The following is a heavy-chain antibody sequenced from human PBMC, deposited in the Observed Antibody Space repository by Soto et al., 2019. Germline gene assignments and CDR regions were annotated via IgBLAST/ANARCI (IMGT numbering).Heavy chain of an antibody. V-gene: IGHV4-59*01. CDR3: ARGYYDSSGYYP. J-gene: IGHJ5*02. Sequence: SETLSLTCTVSGDSISAYSWSWVRQPPGKGLEWIGNIHYNGNTKYNPSLKSRVTMSVDTSRNHFSLKLISVTAADTALYFCARGYYDSSGYYPWGQGTLVTVSS. D-gene: IGHD3-22*01. CDR1: GDSISAYS. CDR2: IHYNGNT.